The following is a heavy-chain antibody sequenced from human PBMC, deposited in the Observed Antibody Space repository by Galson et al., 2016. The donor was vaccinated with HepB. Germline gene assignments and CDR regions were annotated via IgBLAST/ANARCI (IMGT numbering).Heavy chain of an antibody. CDR2: IDHSGST. V-gene: IGHV4-31*03. D-gene: IGHD4-23*01. J-gene: IGHJ4*02. Sequence: TLSLTCSVSGGSVNRGSYYWSWVRQSPGKGLEWIGIIDHSGSTSYNPSLWSRVSITRDTSENNIALRLTSLTAADTAMYYCARGETTVAVFPLDYWGQGTPVTVSS. CDR1: GGSVNRGSYY. CDR3: ARGETTVAVFPLDY.